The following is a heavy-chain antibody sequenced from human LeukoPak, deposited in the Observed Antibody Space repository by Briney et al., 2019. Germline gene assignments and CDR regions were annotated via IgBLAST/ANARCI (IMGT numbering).Heavy chain of an antibody. CDR3: ARPRGNIEMATNPFDF. CDR2: ISSSSSYI. Sequence: GGSLRLSCAASGFTFSSYSMNWVRQAPGKGLEWVSSISSSSSYIYYAGSVKGRFTISRDNAKNSLYLQMNSLRAEDTAVYYCARPRGNIEMATNPFDFWGQGTLVTVSS. CDR1: GFTFSSYS. V-gene: IGHV3-21*01. J-gene: IGHJ4*02. D-gene: IGHD5-24*01.